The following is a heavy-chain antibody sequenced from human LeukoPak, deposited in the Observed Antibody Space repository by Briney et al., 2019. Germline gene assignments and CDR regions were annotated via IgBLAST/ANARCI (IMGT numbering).Heavy chain of an antibody. Sequence: AGSLRLSCSASGFIFSNHAMHWVRQAPGKGLEYVSAINGNGGGTYNADSVKGRFTISRDNSKNTLYLQMSSLRADDTAVYYCVRAIVGATLDYWGQGTLVTVSS. CDR3: VRAIVGATLDY. D-gene: IGHD1-26*01. CDR1: GFIFSNHA. J-gene: IGHJ4*02. V-gene: IGHV3-64D*06. CDR2: INGNGGGT.